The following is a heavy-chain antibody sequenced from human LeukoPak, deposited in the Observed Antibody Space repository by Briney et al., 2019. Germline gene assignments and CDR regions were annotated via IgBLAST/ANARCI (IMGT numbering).Heavy chain of an antibody. V-gene: IGHV1-69*06. D-gene: IGHD3-10*01. J-gene: IGHJ3*01. Sequence: SVKVSCKASGGTFTHFVISWLRQAPGQGLEWMGGIAPISGTPVYAQKFQDRVNITADTSTNTAYMEMSSLTSEDTAMYYCAREGEYYAESGNLIDAADVWGQGTMVIVSS. CDR1: GGTFTHFV. CDR3: AREGEYYAESGNLIDAADV. CDR2: IAPISGTP.